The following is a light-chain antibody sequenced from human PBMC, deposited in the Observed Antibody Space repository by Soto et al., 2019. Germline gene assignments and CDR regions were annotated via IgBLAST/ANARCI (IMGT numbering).Light chain of an antibody. CDR1: SSNIGAGYD. Sequence: QSVLTQPPSVSGAPGQRVTISCTGSSSNIGAGYDVHWYQQLPGTAPKLLISGNSNRPSGVPDRFSGSKSGTSASLGITGLQAEDEADYYCQSYDSSLSGFVVFGGGTKLTVL. J-gene: IGLJ2*01. V-gene: IGLV1-40*01. CDR2: GNS. CDR3: QSYDSSLSGFVV.